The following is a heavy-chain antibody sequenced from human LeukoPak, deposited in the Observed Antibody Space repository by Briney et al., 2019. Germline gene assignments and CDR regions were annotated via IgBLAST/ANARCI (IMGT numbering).Heavy chain of an antibody. CDR1: GGSISTYY. CDR3: ARDFPQDIVVVVAARGWFDP. J-gene: IGHJ5*02. CDR2: IYYSGST. D-gene: IGHD2-15*01. Sequence: SETLSLTCTVSGGSISTYYWGWIRQPPGKGLEWIGSIYYSGSTYYNPSLKSRVTISVDTSKNQFSLKLSSVTAADTAVYYCARDFPQDIVVVVAARGWFDPWGQGTLVTVSS. V-gene: IGHV4-39*07.